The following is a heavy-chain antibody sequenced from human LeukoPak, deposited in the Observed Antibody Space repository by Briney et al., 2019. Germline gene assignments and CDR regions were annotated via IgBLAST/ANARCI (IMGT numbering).Heavy chain of an antibody. J-gene: IGHJ3*02. Sequence: PGRSLRLSCAASGFTFDDYAMHWVRQAPGKGLEWVSGISWNSGSIGYADSVKGRFTISRDNAKNSLYLQMNSLRAEDTALYYCAKANGYSSGSRAFDIWGQGTMVTVSS. D-gene: IGHD6-19*01. V-gene: IGHV3-9*01. CDR1: GFTFDDYA. CDR3: AKANGYSSGSRAFDI. CDR2: ISWNSGSI.